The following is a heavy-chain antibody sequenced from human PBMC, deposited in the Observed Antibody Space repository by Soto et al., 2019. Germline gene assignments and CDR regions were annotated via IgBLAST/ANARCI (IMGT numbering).Heavy chain of an antibody. CDR2: IIKDGSEK. CDR3: ARDWGGLGY. D-gene: IGHD3-10*01. J-gene: IGHJ4*02. CDR1: GFNFGTYW. V-gene: IGHV3-7*03. Sequence: EVQLVESGGGLVQTGGSLRLSCAASGFNFGTYWMTWVRQAPGKGLEWVANIIKDGSEKSYVDSVKGRFTISRDNAKNSLYLEMNRLRVEDTAVYYCARDWGGLGYWGQGTLVTVSS.